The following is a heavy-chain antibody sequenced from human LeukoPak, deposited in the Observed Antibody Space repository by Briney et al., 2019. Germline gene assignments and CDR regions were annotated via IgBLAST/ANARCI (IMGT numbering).Heavy chain of an antibody. CDR1: GFTFSSYS. D-gene: IGHD3-10*01. J-gene: IGHJ4*02. V-gene: IGHV3-21*01. CDR3: ARDYYGSGSLFDY. Sequence: GGSLRLSCAASGFTFSSYSLNWVRQAPGKGLEWVSSISSSSSYIYYADSVKGRFTISRDNAKNSLYLQMNSLRAEDTAVYYCARDYYGSGSLFDYWGQGTLVTVSS. CDR2: ISSSSSYI.